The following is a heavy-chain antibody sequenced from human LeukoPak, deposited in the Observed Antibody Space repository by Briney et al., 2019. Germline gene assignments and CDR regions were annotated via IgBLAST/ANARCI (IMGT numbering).Heavy chain of an antibody. V-gene: IGHV3-7*01. CDR1: RFTFSSYW. Sequence: PGGSLRLSCAASRFTFSSYWMSWVRQAPGKGLEWVANIKQDGSEKYYVDSVKGRFTISRDNAKNSLYLQMNSLRAEDTAVYYCARDAEIQLWLFDYWGQGTLVTVSS. D-gene: IGHD5-18*01. CDR2: IKQDGSEK. J-gene: IGHJ4*02. CDR3: ARDAEIQLWLFDY.